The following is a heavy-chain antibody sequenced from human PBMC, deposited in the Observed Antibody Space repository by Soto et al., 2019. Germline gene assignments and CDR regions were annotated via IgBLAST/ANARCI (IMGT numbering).Heavy chain of an antibody. V-gene: IGHV4-4*02. CDR1: GGSISSSNW. D-gene: IGHD2-2*01. CDR3: ARETTRGAFDI. J-gene: IGHJ3*02. Sequence: SETLSLTCTVSGGSISSSNWWSWVRQPPGKGLEWIGEIYHSGSTNYIPSLRRRASISLDKSKDQFSLNLTSVTAADTAIYYCARETTRGAFDIWGQGTMVTVSS. CDR2: IYHSGST.